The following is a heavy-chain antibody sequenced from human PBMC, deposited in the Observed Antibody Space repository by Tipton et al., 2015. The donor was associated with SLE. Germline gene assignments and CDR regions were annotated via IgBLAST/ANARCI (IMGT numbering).Heavy chain of an antibody. CDR2: IYYSGST. V-gene: IGHV4-59*11. Sequence: TLSLTCTVSGGSISSHYWSWIRQPPGKGLEWIGYIYYSGSTNYNPSLKSRVTISVDTSKNQFSLKLSSVTAADTAGYYCARVGCGGDCYPPYYYYGMDVWGQGTTVTVSS. D-gene: IGHD2-21*01. J-gene: IGHJ6*02. CDR3: ARVGCGGDCYPPYYYYGMDV. CDR1: GGSISSHY.